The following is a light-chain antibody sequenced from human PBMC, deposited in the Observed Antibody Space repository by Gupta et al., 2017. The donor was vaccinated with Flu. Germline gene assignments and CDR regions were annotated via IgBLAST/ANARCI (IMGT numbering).Light chain of an antibody. CDR1: SNDVGNYDF. V-gene: IGLV2-11*03. J-gene: IGLJ1*01. CDR3: CSYAGGHTNV. CDR2: DVR. Sequence: SNDVGNYDFVSWYQQHPGKAPRLILHDVRRRPSGVSDRFSGSKSGDTASLTISGLQTEDEADYYCCSYAGGHTNVFGTGTKVTGL.